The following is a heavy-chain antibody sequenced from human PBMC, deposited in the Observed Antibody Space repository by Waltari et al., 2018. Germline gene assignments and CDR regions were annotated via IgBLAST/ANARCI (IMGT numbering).Heavy chain of an antibody. J-gene: IGHJ6*02. V-gene: IGHV1-3*01. CDR2: INAGNGNT. D-gene: IGHD2-21*02. Sequence: QVQLVQSGAEVKKPGASVKVSCKASGYTCTSYAMHWVRQAPGPRLEWMGWINAGNGNTEYSQKFQGRVTITRDTSASTAYMELSSLRSEDTAVYYCAREGNGGNSDHYYYYYGMDVWGQGTTVTVSS. CDR3: AREGNGGNSDHYYYYYGMDV. CDR1: GYTCTSYA.